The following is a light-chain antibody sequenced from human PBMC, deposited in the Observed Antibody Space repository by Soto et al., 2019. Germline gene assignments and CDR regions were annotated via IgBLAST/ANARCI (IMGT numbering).Light chain of an antibody. J-gene: IGLJ1*01. V-gene: IGLV2-23*01. CDR2: DDS. CDR1: SRDFGNYNL. Sequence: QSVLTQPASVSGSPGQSITFSCTGTSRDFGNYNLVSWYQHHPGKAPKLIIYDDSKRPSGVSNRFSGSKSGNTASLTISGLQAEDEADYYCSSYAGPSTRYVFGTGTKVTVL. CDR3: SSYAGPSTRYV.